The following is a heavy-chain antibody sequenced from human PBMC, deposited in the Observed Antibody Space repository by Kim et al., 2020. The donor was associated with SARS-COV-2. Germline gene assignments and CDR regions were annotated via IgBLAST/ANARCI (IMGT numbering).Heavy chain of an antibody. J-gene: IGHJ6*02. V-gene: IGHV3-20*01. CDR2: INWNGGST. CDR3: ARGWELPSYYYYYGMDV. CDR1: GFTFDDYG. D-gene: IGHD1-26*01. Sequence: GGSLRLSCAASGFTFDDYGMSWVRQAPGKGLEWVSGINWNGGSTGYADSVKGRFTISRDNAKNSLYLQMNSLRAEDTALYHCARGWELPSYYYYYGMDVWGQGTTGTVSS.